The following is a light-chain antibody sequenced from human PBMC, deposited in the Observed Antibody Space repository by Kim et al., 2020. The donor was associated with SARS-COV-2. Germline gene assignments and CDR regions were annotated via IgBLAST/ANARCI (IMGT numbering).Light chain of an antibody. Sequence: ASVGEEVTVTCRASQDIRNYLNWYQQKLGEAPKVLIHDVSSLETGVSSRFSGHGSGTDFTLAISSLQPEDIATYYCQQYDFLPITFGQGTRLEIK. CDR1: QDIRNY. V-gene: IGKV1-33*01. CDR3: QQYDFLPIT. J-gene: IGKJ5*01. CDR2: DVS.